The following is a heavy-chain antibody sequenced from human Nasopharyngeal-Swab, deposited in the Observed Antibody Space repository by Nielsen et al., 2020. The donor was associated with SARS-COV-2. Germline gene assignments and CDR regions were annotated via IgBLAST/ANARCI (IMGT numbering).Heavy chain of an antibody. Sequence: GESLKISCAASGLSVSSNYMSWVRQAPGKGLEWVSIIYPGGSTYYADSVKGRFTISRDSSKNTLYLQMNSLRAEDTAVYYCARGPTAYYYYGMDVWGQGTTVTVSS. CDR3: ARGPTAYYYYGMDV. J-gene: IGHJ6*02. CDR1: GLSVSSNY. CDR2: IYPGGST. V-gene: IGHV3-53*01.